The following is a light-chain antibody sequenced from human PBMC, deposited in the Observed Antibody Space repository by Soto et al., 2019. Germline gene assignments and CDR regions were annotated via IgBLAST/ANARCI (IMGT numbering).Light chain of an antibody. J-gene: IGLJ1*01. CDR2: TNN. CDR1: SSNIGSNT. V-gene: IGLV1-44*01. CDR3: ATWDDSLNGRV. Sequence: QAVVTQPPSASGTPGQRVTISCSGSSSNIGSNTVNWYQQLPGTAPKLFIYTNNQRPSGVPDRFSGSKSGTSASLAISGLQSEAEADYYCATWDDSLNGRVFGGGTKLTVL.